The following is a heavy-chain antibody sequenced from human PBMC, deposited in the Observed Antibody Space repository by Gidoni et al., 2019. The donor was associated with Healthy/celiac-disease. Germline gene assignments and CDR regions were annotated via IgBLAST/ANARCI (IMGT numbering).Heavy chain of an antibody. CDR3: ATGPGRGSYPWGYYYYYGMDV. V-gene: IGHV1-69-2*01. J-gene: IGHJ6*02. CDR2: VDPEDGET. CDR1: GYTFTDYY. Sequence: EVQLVQSGAEVKKPGATVTISCKVSGYTFTDYYMHWVQQAPGKGLEWMGLVDPEDGETIYAEKFQGRVTITADTSTDTAYMELSSLRSEDTAVYYCATGPGRGSYPWGYYYYYGMDVWGQGTTVTVSS. D-gene: IGHD1-26*01.